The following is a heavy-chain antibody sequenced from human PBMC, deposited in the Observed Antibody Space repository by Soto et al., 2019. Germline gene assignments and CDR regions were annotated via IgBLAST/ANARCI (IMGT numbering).Heavy chain of an antibody. Sequence: SETLSVTCPVSGGSLSSSSCYWGWIRQPPGKGLEWIGSIYYSGSTYYNPSLKSRVTISVDTSKNQFSLKLSSVTAADTAVYYCARRDYGDYENAFDIWGQGTMVTVSS. CDR2: IYYSGST. V-gene: IGHV4-39*01. J-gene: IGHJ3*02. CDR3: ARRDYGDYENAFDI. D-gene: IGHD4-17*01. CDR1: GGSLSSSSCY.